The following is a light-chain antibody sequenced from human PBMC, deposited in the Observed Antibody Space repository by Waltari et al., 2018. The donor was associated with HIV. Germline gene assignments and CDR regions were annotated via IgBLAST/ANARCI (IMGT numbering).Light chain of an antibody. V-gene: IGLV1-51*01. Sequence: QSVLTQPPSVSATPGQKVTISCSGSSSNIATNYVSWYQHFPGTVPKALIYDNHKRSSGIPDRFSGSKSGTSATLDISGLQTGDEAHYYCGTWDTSLSAWIFGTGTKVTVL. CDR3: GTWDTSLSAWI. CDR1: SSNIATNY. CDR2: DNH. J-gene: IGLJ1*01.